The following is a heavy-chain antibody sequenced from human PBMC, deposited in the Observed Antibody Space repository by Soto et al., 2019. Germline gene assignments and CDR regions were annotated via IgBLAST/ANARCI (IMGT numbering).Heavy chain of an antibody. D-gene: IGHD6-19*01. CDR3: ARSGAGSGWL. V-gene: IGHV4-61*01. CDR2: IYYSGRT. Sequence: QVQLQESGPGLVKPSETLSLTCTVSGGSVSSGRYYWSWSRQPPGKGLEWIGYIYYSGRTRYNSSLKSRVTISVDTSKNQFSLKLSSVTAADTAIYYCARSGAGSGWLGGQGTLVTVSS. CDR1: GGSVSSGRYY. J-gene: IGHJ4*02.